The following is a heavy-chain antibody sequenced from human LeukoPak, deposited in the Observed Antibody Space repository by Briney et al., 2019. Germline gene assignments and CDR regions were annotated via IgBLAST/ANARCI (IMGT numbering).Heavy chain of an antibody. CDR3: ARGEMATTEFDY. V-gene: IGHV3-53*01. D-gene: IGHD5-24*01. CDR1: GFTVSSNY. J-gene: IGHJ4*02. Sequence: PGGSLRLSCAASGFTVSSNYMSWARQAPGKGLEWVSVIYSGGSTYYADSVKGRFTISRDNSKNTLYLQMNSLRAEDTAVYYCARGEMATTEFDYWGQGTLVTVSS. CDR2: IYSGGST.